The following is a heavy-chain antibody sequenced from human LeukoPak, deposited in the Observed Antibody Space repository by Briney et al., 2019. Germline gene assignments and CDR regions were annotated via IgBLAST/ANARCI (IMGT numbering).Heavy chain of an antibody. Sequence: GESLRISCKGSGYSFTSYWISWVRQMPGKGLEWMGRIDPSDSYTNYSPSFQGHVTISADKSISTAYLQWSSLKAPDTAMYYCARHRYCSSTSCYGYYYYGMDVWGQGTTVTVSS. CDR1: GYSFTSYW. V-gene: IGHV5-10-1*01. CDR2: IDPSDSYT. D-gene: IGHD2-2*01. J-gene: IGHJ6*02. CDR3: ARHRYCSSTSCYGYYYYGMDV.